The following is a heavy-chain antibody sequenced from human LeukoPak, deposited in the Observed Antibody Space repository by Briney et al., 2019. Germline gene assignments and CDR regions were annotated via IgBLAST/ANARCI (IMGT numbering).Heavy chain of an antibody. V-gene: IGHV1-18*04. CDR3: ARAIGPAGIFDP. Sequence: ASVKVSCKASGYTFTGYYMHWVRQAPGQGLEWMGWISTYNGNTNYAQKLQGRVTMTTDTSTGTGYMELRSLRSDDTAIYYCARAIGPAGIFDPWGQGTLVTVSS. D-gene: IGHD2-21*01. CDR1: GYTFTGYY. CDR2: ISTYNGNT. J-gene: IGHJ5*02.